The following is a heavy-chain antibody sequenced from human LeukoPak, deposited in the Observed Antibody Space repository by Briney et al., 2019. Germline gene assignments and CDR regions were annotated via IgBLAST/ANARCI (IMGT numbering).Heavy chain of an antibody. CDR1: GYTFTSYA. CDR2: INAGNGNT. D-gene: IGHD3-10*01. V-gene: IGHV1-3*01. CDR3: ARVFQGWFGESPNFDY. Sequence: PTASVKVSCKASGYTFTSYAMHWVRQAPGQRLEWMGWINAGNGNTKYSQKFQGRVTITRDTSASTAYMELSSLRSEDTAVYYCARVFQGWFGESPNFDYWGQGTLVTVSS. J-gene: IGHJ4*02.